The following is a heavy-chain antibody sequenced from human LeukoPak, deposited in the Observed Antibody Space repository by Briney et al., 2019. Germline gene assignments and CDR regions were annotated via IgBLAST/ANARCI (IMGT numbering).Heavy chain of an antibody. CDR1: GFTFDDYG. CDR2: INWNGDST. D-gene: IGHD3-10*01. CDR3: ARDPYYGSGSYSTFEY. J-gene: IGHJ4*02. V-gene: IGHV3-20*01. Sequence: GGSLRLSCAASGFTFDDYGMSGVRHAPGKGLEGVSGINWNGDSTVYADSVKGRFTISRDNAKNSLYLQMNSLRAEDTALYHCARDPYYGSGSYSTFEYWGQGTLVTVAS.